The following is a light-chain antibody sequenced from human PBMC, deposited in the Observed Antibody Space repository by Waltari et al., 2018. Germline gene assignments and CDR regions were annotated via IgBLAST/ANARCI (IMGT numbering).Light chain of an antibody. V-gene: IGKV4-1*01. Sequence: DIVMTQSPDSLAVSLGERATINCKSSQNVLYSSNNQNYLAWYQKRPGQPPNLLIYWASTRESGFPDRFIGSGSGTDFTLTISSLQAEDVALYYCQQYYSAPLTFGQGTKVEIK. CDR3: QQYYSAPLT. CDR1: QNVLYSSNNQNY. J-gene: IGKJ1*01. CDR2: WAS.